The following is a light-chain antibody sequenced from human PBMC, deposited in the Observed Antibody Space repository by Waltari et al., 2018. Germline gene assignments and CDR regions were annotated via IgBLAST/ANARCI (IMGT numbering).Light chain of an antibody. Sequence: QSALTQPASVSGSPGQSITISRTGPSRTVGGYTLVSWYQQHPGKPPQLRMYDVNKRPSGISHRFSGSKSGNTASLTISGLQADDESDYYCCSYAGDSTLIFGGGTKLTVL. CDR1: SRTVGGYTL. J-gene: IGLJ2*01. CDR3: CSYAGDSTLI. V-gene: IGLV2-23*02. CDR2: DVN.